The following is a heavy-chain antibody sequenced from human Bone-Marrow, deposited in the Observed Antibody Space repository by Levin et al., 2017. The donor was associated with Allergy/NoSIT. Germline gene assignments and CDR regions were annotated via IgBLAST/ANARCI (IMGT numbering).Heavy chain of an antibody. V-gene: IGHV1-46*01. J-gene: IGHJ3*01. CDR2: VNPSGGNT. CDR3: ARSYCSGDTCFSDAFDV. Sequence: PWASVKVSCKASGYSFTSYYMHWVRQAPGQGLEWMGIVNPSGGNTNFPQRFQGRVTMTRDTSTSTVYMELRSLRPDDTAVYYCARSYCSGDTCFSDAFDVWGQGTMVTVSS. CDR1: GYSFTSYY. D-gene: IGHD2-15*01.